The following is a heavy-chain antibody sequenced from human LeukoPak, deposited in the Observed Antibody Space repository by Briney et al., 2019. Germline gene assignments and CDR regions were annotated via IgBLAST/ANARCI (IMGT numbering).Heavy chain of an antibody. V-gene: IGHV3-15*01. Sequence: GGSLRLSCAASGFTFSNAWMSWVRQAPGKGLEWVGRIKSKTDGGTTDYAAPVKGRFTISRDDSKNTLYLQMNSLKTEDTAVYYCTTDWPRYGGYCSSTSCHWAYWGQGTLVTVSS. J-gene: IGHJ4*02. CDR3: TTDWPRYGGYCSSTSCHWAY. CDR2: IKSKTDGGTT. CDR1: GFTFSNAW. D-gene: IGHD2-2*01.